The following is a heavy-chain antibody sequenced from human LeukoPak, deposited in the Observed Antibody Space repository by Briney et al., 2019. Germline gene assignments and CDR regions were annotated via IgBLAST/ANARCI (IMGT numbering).Heavy chain of an antibody. CDR1: GFTFDDYG. CDR3: ARDGYDDYVWGSYRPDY. V-gene: IGHV3-20*04. J-gene: IGHJ4*02. CDR2: INWSGGST. Sequence: GGSLRLSCAASGFTFDDYGMSWVRQAPGKGLEWVSGINWSGGSTGYADSVKGRFTISRDNAKNSLYLQMNSLRAEDTALYYCARDGYDDYVWGSYRPDYWGQGTLVTVSS. D-gene: IGHD3-16*02.